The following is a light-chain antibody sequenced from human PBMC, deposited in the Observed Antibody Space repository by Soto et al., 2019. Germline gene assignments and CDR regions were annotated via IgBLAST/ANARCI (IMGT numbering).Light chain of an antibody. CDR3: QQLNSYPLT. Sequence: DIQLTQSPSFLSASVGDRVTITCRASQGISSYLAWYQQKPGKATKLLIYAASTLQSGVPSRFSGSGSGTEFPLTISSLQPEDFATYYCQQLNSYPLTFGGGTKVEIK. CDR2: AAS. V-gene: IGKV1-9*01. CDR1: QGISSY. J-gene: IGKJ4*01.